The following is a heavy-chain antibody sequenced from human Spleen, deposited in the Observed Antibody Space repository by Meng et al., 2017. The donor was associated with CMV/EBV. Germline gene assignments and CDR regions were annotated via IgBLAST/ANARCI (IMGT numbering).Heavy chain of an antibody. D-gene: IGHD3-22*01. V-gene: IGHV3-73*01. CDR3: SRGDSNGPLY. Sequence: CSASGLTFSEAGLNGVRQQSGRGVEWIGRNRKRDKRKEKAYVGSVKGRFTIYRDDSKNTMYLHMNSLKTDDTAVYYCSRGDSNGPLYWGPGTLVTVSS. CDR1: GLTFSEAG. CDR2: NRKRDKRKEK. J-gene: IGHJ4*02.